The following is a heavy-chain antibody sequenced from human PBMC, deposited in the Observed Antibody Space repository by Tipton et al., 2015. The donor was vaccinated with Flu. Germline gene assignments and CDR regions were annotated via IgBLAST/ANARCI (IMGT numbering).Heavy chain of an antibody. CDR1: GYTFTSYY. CDR3: ARDVNRWLQFFDS. D-gene: IGHD5-24*01. Sequence: QLMQSGAEVKKPGASVKVSCKASGYTFTSYYMHWVRQAPGQGLEWMGIINPSGGSTSYAQKFQGRVTMTRDTSTSTVYMELSSLRSEDTAMYYCARDVNRWLQFFDSWGQGTLVTVSS. J-gene: IGHJ4*02. V-gene: IGHV1-46*01. CDR2: INPSGGST.